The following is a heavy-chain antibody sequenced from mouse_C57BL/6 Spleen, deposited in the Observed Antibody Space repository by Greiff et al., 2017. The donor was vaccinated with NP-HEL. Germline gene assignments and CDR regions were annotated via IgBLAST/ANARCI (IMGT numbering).Heavy chain of an antibody. CDR3: AALYDGFAY. CDR2: INPNNGGT. J-gene: IGHJ3*01. V-gene: IGHV1-26*01. CDR1: GYTFTDYY. Sequence: EVQLQQSGPELVKPGASVKISCKASGYTFTDYYMNWVKQSHGKSLEWIGDINPNNGGTSYNQKFKGKATLTVDKSSSTAYMELRSLTSEDSAVYYCAALYDGFAYWGQGTLVTVSA. D-gene: IGHD2-3*01.